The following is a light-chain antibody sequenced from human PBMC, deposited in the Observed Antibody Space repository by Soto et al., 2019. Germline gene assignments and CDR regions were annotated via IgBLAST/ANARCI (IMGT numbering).Light chain of an antibody. Sequence: EIGMTQSPATLSVSPGERATLSCRASQGIGDTLAWYQHKPGQTPRLLIYDTSTRATGVPTRFSGSRSGAEFTLTINSLQSEDFAVYYCQPYNNWPLTFGGGTKVDNK. V-gene: IGKV3-15*01. CDR1: QGIGDT. J-gene: IGKJ4*01. CDR2: DTS. CDR3: QPYNNWPLT.